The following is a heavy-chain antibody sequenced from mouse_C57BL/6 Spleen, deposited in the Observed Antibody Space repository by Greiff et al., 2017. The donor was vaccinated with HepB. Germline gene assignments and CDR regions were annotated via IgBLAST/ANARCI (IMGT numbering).Heavy chain of an antibody. CDR1: GFTFSDYG. D-gene: IGHD2-1*01. Sequence: EVQLVESGGGLVKPGGSLKLSCAASGFTFSDYGMHWVRQAPEKGLEWVAYISSGSSTIYYADTVTGRFPISRDNAKNPLFLQMTSLRSEDTAMYYCARTYGNTGYGDVWGTGTTVTVSS. CDR2: ISSGSSTI. J-gene: IGHJ1*03. CDR3: ARTYGNTGYGDV. V-gene: IGHV5-17*01.